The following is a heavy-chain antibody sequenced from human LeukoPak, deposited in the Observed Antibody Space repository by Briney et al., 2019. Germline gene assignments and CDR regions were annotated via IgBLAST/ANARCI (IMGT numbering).Heavy chain of an antibody. CDR1: VFTLTNAW. Sequence: GRSLRLSCAASVFTLTNAWMSWVRQDPRKGLEWVGLNKSRADRGTADYDAPVDGRLSISRDDSKGTLFLQLNNLQTEDTAVYYGTTIQRRYFDLPDSWGQGTLVTVSS. J-gene: IGHJ4*02. CDR2: NKSRADRGTA. CDR3: TTIQRRYFDLPDS. D-gene: IGHD3-3*01. V-gene: IGHV3-15*01.